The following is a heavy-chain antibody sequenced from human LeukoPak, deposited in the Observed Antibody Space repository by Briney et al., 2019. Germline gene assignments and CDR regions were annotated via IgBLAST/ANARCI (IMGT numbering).Heavy chain of an antibody. Sequence: GGSLRLSCAASGFTFSNYAMSWVRQAPGKGLEWVSTISNTGTDTYYADSVKGRFTISRDNSENTLYLQMNNLRAQDTAIHYCAKVPYSDYGSGRPPFMDVWGQGTTVAVSS. CDR1: GFTFSNYA. CDR2: ISNTGTDT. V-gene: IGHV3-23*01. J-gene: IGHJ6*02. D-gene: IGHD3-10*01. CDR3: AKVPYSDYGSGRPPFMDV.